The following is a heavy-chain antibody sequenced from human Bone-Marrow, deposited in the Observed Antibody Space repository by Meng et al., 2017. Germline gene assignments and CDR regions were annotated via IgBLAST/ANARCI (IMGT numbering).Heavy chain of an antibody. D-gene: IGHD4-23*01. CDR1: GYIFTSCW. CDR2: IYPGDSDT. V-gene: IGHV5-51*01. CDR3: ARPPARDCGDNSAHWYFDL. Sequence: GESLISSWKGSGYIFTSCWIGWVRQMPGKGLEWMGIIYPGDSDTSYSPCFQGQVTISAEKSIRTAYLQWSSLETSDTAMYNCARPPARDCGDNSAHWYFDLWGHGTLVTVSS. J-gene: IGHJ2*01.